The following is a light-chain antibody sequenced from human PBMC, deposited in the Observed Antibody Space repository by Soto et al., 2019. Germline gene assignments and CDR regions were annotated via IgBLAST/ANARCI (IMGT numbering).Light chain of an antibody. Sequence: DIQMTQSPSSLSASVGDRVTITCRASQSISSYLNWYQQKPGKAPNLLIYAASSLQSGGPSKFSGSGSGTAFTLTIISLQPEDFATYYCHQSYSSPFTFGPGTKVDIK. CDR3: HQSYSSPFT. J-gene: IGKJ3*01. CDR2: AAS. CDR1: QSISSY. V-gene: IGKV1-39*01.